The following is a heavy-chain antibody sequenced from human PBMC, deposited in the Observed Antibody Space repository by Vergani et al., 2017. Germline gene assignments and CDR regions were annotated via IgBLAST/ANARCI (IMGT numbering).Heavy chain of an antibody. J-gene: IGHJ6*02. V-gene: IGHV1-18*01. CDR1: GYTFTSYG. D-gene: IGHD1-14*01. CDR3: ARHPIPNPYYYYYGMDV. Sequence: QVQLVQSGAEVKKPGASVKVSCKASGYTFTSYGISWVRQAPGQGLEWMGWISAYNGNTNYAQKLQGRVTMTTDTSTSTAYMELRSLRSDDTALYYCARHPIPNPYYYYYGMDVWGQGTTVTVSS. CDR2: ISAYNGNT.